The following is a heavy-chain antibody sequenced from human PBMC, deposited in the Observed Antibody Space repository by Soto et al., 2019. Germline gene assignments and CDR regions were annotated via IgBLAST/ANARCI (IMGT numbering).Heavy chain of an antibody. CDR3: ARDSGAPRVTTFGVAPGYLQH. D-gene: IGHD3-3*01. Sequence: QVHLVESGGGVVQPGRSLRLSCAASEFTFSSYAMHWVRQAPGKGLEWVAIIWSDETTKFYADSVKGRFTISRDDSKNTLYLQMNSRRVEDTAVDDCARDSGAPRVTTFGVAPGYLQHWGQGTLVTVSA. CDR2: IWSDETTK. J-gene: IGHJ1*01. CDR1: EFTFSSYA. V-gene: IGHV3-33*01.